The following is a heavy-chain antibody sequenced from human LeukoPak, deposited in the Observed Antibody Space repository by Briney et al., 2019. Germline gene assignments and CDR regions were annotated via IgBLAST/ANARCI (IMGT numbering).Heavy chain of an antibody. J-gene: IGHJ4*02. CDR3: ARAGRAASPFDY. CDR1: GYSISSGYY. Sequence: PSETLSLTCTVSGYSISSGYYWGWIRQPPGKGLEWIGSIYHSGSTYYNPSLKSRVTISVDTSKNQFSLKLSSVTAADTAVYYCARAGRAASPFDYWGQGTLVTVSS. D-gene: IGHD2-15*01. V-gene: IGHV4-38-2*02. CDR2: IYHSGST.